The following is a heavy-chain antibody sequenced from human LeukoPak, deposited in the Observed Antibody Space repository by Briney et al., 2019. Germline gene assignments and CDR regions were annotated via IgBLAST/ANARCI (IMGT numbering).Heavy chain of an antibody. CDR3: ARDRCRSSSASCYGGNWLDR. D-gene: IGHD2-2*01. Sequence: SVKVSCKTSGGTFSSYAISWVRQAPGQGLEWMGRIIPIFGIANYAQKFQGRVTITADKSTSTAYMELSSLRSEDTAVYYCARDRCRSSSASCYGGNWLDRWVQGTIVAVSS. CDR2: IIPIFGIA. J-gene: IGHJ5*02. V-gene: IGHV1-69*04. CDR1: GGTFSSYA.